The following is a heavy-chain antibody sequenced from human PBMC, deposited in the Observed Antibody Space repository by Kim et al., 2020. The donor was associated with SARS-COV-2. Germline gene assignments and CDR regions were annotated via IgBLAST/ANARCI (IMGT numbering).Heavy chain of an antibody. V-gene: IGHV3-23*01. CDR2: ISGSGGST. CDR1: GFTFSSYA. CDR3: ARASSGYYYYGMDV. Sequence: GGSLRLSCAASGFTFSSYAMSWVRQAPGKGLEWVSTISGSGGSTYYADSVKGRFTISRDNSKNTLYLQMNSLRAEDTAVYYCARASSGYYYYGMDVWGQGTTVTVSS. J-gene: IGHJ6*02.